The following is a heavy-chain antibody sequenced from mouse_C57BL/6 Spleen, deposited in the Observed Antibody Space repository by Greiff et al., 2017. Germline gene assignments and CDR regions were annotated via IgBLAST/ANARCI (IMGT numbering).Heavy chain of an antibody. D-gene: IGHD2-5*01. CDR3: ARSSYSKGNYAMDY. V-gene: IGHV1-81*01. CDR2: IYPRSGNT. J-gene: IGHJ4*01. Sequence: QVHVKQSGAELARPGASVKLSCKASGYTFTSYGISWVKQRTGQGLEWIGEIYPRSGNTYYNEKFKGKATLTADKSSSTAYMELRSLTSEDSAVYFCARSSYSKGNYAMDYWGQGTSVTVSS. CDR1: GYTFTSYG.